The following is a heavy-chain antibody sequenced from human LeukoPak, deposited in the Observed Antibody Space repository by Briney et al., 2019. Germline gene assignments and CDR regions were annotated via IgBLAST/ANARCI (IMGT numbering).Heavy chain of an antibody. D-gene: IGHD6-13*01. Sequence: GGSLRLSCAASGFTFSSYWMSWVRQAPGKGLEWVANIKQDGSEKYYVDSVKGRSTISRDNAKNSLYLQMNSLRAEDTAVYYCARSSKNSSSWYWGFFDYWGQGTLVTVSS. CDR2: IKQDGSEK. CDR3: ARSSKNSSSWYWGFFDY. CDR1: GFTFSSYW. V-gene: IGHV3-7*01. J-gene: IGHJ4*02.